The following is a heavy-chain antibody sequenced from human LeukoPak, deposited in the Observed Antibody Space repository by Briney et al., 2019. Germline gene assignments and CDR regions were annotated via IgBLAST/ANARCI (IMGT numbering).Heavy chain of an antibody. CDR2: INHIGST. J-gene: IGHJ4*02. CDR1: GGSFSGYY. Sequence: PSETLSLTCAVYGGSFSGYYWSWIRQPPGKGLEWIGEINHIGSTNYNPSLKSRVTISVDTSKNQFSLRLSSVTAADTAVYYCARGRKRWSSGSREYYFDYWGQGTLVTVSS. CDR3: ARGRKRWSSGSREYYFDY. D-gene: IGHD3-10*01. V-gene: IGHV4-34*01.